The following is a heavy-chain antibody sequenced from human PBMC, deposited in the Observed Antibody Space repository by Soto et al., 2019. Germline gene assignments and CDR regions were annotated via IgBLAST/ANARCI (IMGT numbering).Heavy chain of an antibody. CDR1: GYDFSGYW. CDR3: ARPSPDYYYGMDV. V-gene: IGHV5-51*01. CDR2: IYPGDSDT. Sequence: GESLKISCKGSGYDFSGYWIGWVRQMPGKGLEWMGIIYPGDSDTRYSPSFQGQVTISADKSISTAYLQWSSLKASDTAMYYCARPSPDYYYGMDVWGQGTTVTVSS. J-gene: IGHJ6*01.